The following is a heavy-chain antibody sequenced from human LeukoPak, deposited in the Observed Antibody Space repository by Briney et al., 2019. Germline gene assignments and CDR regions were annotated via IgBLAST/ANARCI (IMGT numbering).Heavy chain of an antibody. CDR1: GFTFSSYS. Sequence: PGGSLRLSCAASGFTFSSYSMNWVRQAPGKGLEWVSSISSSSSYTYYADSVKGRFTISRDNAKNSLYLQMNSLRAEDTAVYYCARDRSISSSWYDYWGQGTLVTVSS. V-gene: IGHV3-21*01. CDR2: ISSSSSYT. CDR3: ARDRSISSSWYDY. J-gene: IGHJ4*02. D-gene: IGHD6-13*01.